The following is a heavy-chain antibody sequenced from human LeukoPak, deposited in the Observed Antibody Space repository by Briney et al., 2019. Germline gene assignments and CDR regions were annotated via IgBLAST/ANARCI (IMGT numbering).Heavy chain of an antibody. Sequence: PGGSLRLSCAASGFTFSSYGMHWVRHAPGKGLELVAVIWYDGSNKYYADSVKGRFTISRDNSKNTLYLQMNSLRAEDTAVYYCARSGGSYAFDYWGQGTLVTVSS. CDR1: GFTFSSYG. CDR2: IWYDGSNK. CDR3: ARSGGSYAFDY. D-gene: IGHD1-26*01. V-gene: IGHV3-33*01. J-gene: IGHJ4*02.